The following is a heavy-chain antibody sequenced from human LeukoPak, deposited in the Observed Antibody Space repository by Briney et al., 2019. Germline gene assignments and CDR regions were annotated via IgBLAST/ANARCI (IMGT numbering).Heavy chain of an antibody. Sequence: XXRQAPXXXXEWXSGISWNSGSIGYADSAKGRFTISRDNAKNSLYLQMNSVRAEDTALYYCAKDIRGSYLNDMDVWGQGTTVTVSS. D-gene: IGHD1-26*01. CDR2: ISWNSGSI. V-gene: IGHV3-9*01. J-gene: IGHJ6*02. CDR3: AKDIRGSYLNDMDV.